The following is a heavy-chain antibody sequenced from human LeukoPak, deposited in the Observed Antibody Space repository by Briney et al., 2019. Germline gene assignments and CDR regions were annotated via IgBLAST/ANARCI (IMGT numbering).Heavy chain of an antibody. V-gene: IGHV4-30-2*01. Sequence: SETLSLTCAVSGGSISSGGYSWSWIRQPPGKGLEWIGYIYHSGSTYYNPSLKSRVTISVDRSRNQFSLKLSSVPAADTAVYYCARGEYYYDSTGAFDIWGQGTMVTVSS. CDR2: IYHSGST. CDR3: ARGEYYYDSTGAFDI. D-gene: IGHD3-22*01. J-gene: IGHJ3*02. CDR1: GGSISSGGYS.